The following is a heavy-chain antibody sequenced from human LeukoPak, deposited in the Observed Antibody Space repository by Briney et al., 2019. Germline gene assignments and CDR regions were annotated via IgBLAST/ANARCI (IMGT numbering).Heavy chain of an antibody. CDR1: GYTFTSFD. J-gene: IGHJ4*02. CDR3: ARDIPTAPGGFDY. V-gene: IGHV1-8*01. Sequence: ASVKVSCKASGYTFTSFDFNWVRQATGQGLEWMGWMKSNNGHTGYAQKFQGRVTMTRDTSISTAYMELSSLRSDDTAVYYCARDIPTAPGGFDYWGQGTLVTVSS. D-gene: IGHD4-17*01. CDR2: MKSNNGHT.